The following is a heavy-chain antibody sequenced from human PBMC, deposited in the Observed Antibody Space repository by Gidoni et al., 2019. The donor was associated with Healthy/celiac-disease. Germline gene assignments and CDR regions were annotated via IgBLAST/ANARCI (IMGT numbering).Heavy chain of an antibody. Sequence: QVQLQQWGAGLLKPSETLSLTCAVYGGSFSGYSWSWIRQPPGQGLEWIGEINHSGSTNYNPSLKSRVTISVDTSKNQFSLKLSSVTAADTAVYYCARSYCSSTSCYARNWFDPWGQGTLVTVSS. CDR2: INHSGST. CDR3: ARSYCSSTSCYARNWFDP. CDR1: GGSFSGYS. V-gene: IGHV4-34*01. J-gene: IGHJ5*02. D-gene: IGHD2-2*01.